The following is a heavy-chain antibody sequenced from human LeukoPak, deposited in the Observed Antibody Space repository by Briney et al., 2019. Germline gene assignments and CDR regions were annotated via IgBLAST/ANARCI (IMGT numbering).Heavy chain of an antibody. D-gene: IGHD7-27*01. CDR1: GFTFSSYW. CDR3: ARALGNAFDI. CDR2: ISSDGSST. Sequence: GGSLRLSCAGSGFTFSSYWMHWVRQAPGKGLVWVSRISSDGSSTSYADSVKGRITISRDNAKNTLYLQMNSLRAEYTALYYCARALGNAFDIWGQGTMVTVSS. V-gene: IGHV3-74*01. J-gene: IGHJ3*02.